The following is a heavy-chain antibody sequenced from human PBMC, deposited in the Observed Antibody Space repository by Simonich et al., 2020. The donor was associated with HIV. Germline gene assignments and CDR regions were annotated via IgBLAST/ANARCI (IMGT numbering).Heavy chain of an antibody. D-gene: IGHD3-3*01. CDR2: MKPNSGNT. V-gene: IGHV1-8*03. CDR3: ARGRFWSGYYTYRDYFDY. Sequence: QVQLVQSGAEVKKPGASVTVSCKASGYTFTSYDIKGVRQATGQGLEWMGWMKPNSGNTDYEQKFQGRVTITRNTAISTAYMELSSLRSEDTAVYYCARGRFWSGYYTYRDYFDYWGQGTLVTVSS. CDR1: GYTFTSYD. J-gene: IGHJ4*02.